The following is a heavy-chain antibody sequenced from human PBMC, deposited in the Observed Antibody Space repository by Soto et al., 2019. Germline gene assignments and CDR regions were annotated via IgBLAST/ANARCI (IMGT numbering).Heavy chain of an antibody. CDR2: MSYNGSAQ. D-gene: IGHD3-10*01. Sequence: QVQLLESGGGVVQPGRSLRLSCAASGFTFSIYAMHWVRQAPGKGLEWVAVMSYNGSAQYYADSVKGRFTISRDNSKKTLYLQMNGLRPDDTAAYYCARDRGASIRGGMEVWGQGTTVTVSS. J-gene: IGHJ6*02. V-gene: IGHV3-30-3*01. CDR3: ARDRGASIRGGMEV. CDR1: GFTFSIYA.